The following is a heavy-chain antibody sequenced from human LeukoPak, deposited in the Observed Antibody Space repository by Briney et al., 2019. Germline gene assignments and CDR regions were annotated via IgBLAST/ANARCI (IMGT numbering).Heavy chain of an antibody. CDR1: GGSIRSTTYY. J-gene: IGHJ4*02. Sequence: PSETLSLTCTVSGGSIRSTTYYWGWIRQPPGKGLEWIRSIYYSGNTYHSPSLMSRVTISVDTSKNQFSLNLSSVTAADTAVYYCAKDTDYYGSGSTDYWGQGTLVTVSS. CDR3: AKDTDYYGSGSTDY. V-gene: IGHV4-39*07. D-gene: IGHD3-10*01. CDR2: IYYSGNT.